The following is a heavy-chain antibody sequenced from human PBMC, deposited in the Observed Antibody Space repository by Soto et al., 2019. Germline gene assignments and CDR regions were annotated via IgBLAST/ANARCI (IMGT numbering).Heavy chain of an antibody. J-gene: IGHJ4*02. Sequence: GGSLRLSCAASGFTFTRYSMNWVRQAPGKGLEWVSSISSTTNYIYYAESMKGRFTVSRDNAKNSVYLEMNSLSAEDTAVYYCARESEDLTSNFDYWGQGTLVTVSS. CDR3: ARESEDLTSNFDY. CDR1: GFTFTRYS. V-gene: IGHV3-21*01. CDR2: ISSTTNYI.